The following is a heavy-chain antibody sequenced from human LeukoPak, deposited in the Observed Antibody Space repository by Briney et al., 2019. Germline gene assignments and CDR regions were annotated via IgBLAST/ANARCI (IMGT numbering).Heavy chain of an antibody. CDR3: AREPGGYYDFWSGTPRVYYFDY. D-gene: IGHD3-3*01. CDR2: INPSGGST. J-gene: IGHJ4*02. V-gene: IGHV1-46*01. CDR1: GYTFTSYY. Sequence: ASVKVSCKASGYTFTSYYMHWVRQAPGQGLEWMGIINPSGGSTSYAQTFQGRVTMTRDMSTSTVYMELSSLRSEDTAVYYCAREPGGYYDFWSGTPRVYYFDYRGQGTLVTVSS.